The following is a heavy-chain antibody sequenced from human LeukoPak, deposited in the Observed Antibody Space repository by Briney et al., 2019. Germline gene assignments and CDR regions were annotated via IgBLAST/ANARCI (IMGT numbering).Heavy chain of an antibody. D-gene: IGHD6-19*01. Sequence: SETLSLTCTVSGGSISSYYWSWIRQPAGKGLQWIGSIYYSGNTYYNPSLKSRVTISIDKANNQFSLKLSSVTAADTAVYYCARELPPSGWYGRSYYFDYWGQGTLVTVSS. CDR1: GGSISSYY. V-gene: IGHV4-59*05. J-gene: IGHJ4*02. CDR2: IYYSGNT. CDR3: ARELPPSGWYGRSYYFDY.